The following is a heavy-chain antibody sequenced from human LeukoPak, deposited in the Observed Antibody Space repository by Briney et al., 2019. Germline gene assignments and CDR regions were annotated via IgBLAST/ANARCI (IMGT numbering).Heavy chain of an antibody. CDR3: ARGTYYYDSSGYYSLPYYYYYMDV. Sequence: PSETLSLTCAVYGGSFSGYYWSWIRQPPGKGLEWIGEINHSGSTNYNPSLKSRVTISVDTSKNQFSLKLSSVTAADTAVYYCARGTYYYDSSGYYSLPYYYYYMDVWGKGTTVTVSS. V-gene: IGHV4-34*01. CDR1: GGSFSGYY. D-gene: IGHD3-22*01. CDR2: INHSGST. J-gene: IGHJ6*03.